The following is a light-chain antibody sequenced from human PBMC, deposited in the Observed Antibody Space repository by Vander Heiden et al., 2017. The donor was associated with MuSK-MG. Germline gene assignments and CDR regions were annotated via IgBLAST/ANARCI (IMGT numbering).Light chain of an antibody. CDR2: STS. J-gene: IGLJ3*02. V-gene: IGLV7-43*01. Sequence: QTAVSQEPSLPVFPGGTVTPNCASSTGAVTSGYDPNWFQQKPGQAPRALIYSTSNKHAWTPALFSGSLLGGKAALTLSGVQPEDEAEYYCLLYYGGAQGVFGGGTKLTVL. CDR1: TGAVTSGYD. CDR3: LLYYGGAQGV.